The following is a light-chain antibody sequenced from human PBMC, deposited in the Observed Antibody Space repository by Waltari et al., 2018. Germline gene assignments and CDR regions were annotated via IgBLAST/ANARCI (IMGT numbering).Light chain of an antibody. V-gene: IGKV3-15*01. CDR3: QQYNNWPPGSP. CDR1: QGVSSN. J-gene: IGKJ1*01. Sequence: EIVMTQSPATLSVSPGERATLSCRASQGVSSNLAWYQQKPGQAPRLRIYGASTRATCIPARFSGSGSGTEFTLTISSMQSEDFAVYYCQQYNNWPPGSPFGQGTKVEIK. CDR2: GAS.